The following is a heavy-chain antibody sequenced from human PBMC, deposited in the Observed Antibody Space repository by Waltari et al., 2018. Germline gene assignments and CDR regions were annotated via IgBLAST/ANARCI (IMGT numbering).Heavy chain of an antibody. CDR2: IYSSGST. CDR3: ARASPQAFDI. Sequence: QVQLQESGPGLVKPSQTLSLTCTVSGGSISSGYYYWSWIRQPAGKGLEWIGRIYSSGSTNYSPSHKSRVTISLDTSKNQFSLQLSSVTAADTGVYSCARASPQAFDIWGQGTVVTVSS. J-gene: IGHJ3*02. CDR1: GGSISSGYYY. V-gene: IGHV4-61*02.